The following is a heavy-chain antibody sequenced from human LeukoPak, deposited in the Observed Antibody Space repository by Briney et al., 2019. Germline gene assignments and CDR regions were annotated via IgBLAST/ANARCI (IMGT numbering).Heavy chain of an antibody. CDR3: ARGCYFDY. V-gene: IGHV3-48*01. CDR2: ISSSSSAI. CDR1: GLTFSSYS. Sequence: GGSLRLSCAASGLTFSSYSMNWVRQTPGKGLEWVSYISSSSSAIYYADSVKGRFTISRDNARNSLYLQMNSLRAEDTAVYHCARGCYFDYWGQGTLVTVSS. J-gene: IGHJ4*02.